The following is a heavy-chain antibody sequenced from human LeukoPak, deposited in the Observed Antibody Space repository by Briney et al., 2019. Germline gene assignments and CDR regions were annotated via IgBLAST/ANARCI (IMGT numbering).Heavy chain of an antibody. J-gene: IGHJ3*02. D-gene: IGHD3-22*01. Sequence: GASVKVSCKASGYTFTSYDINWVRQATGQGLEWMGWMNPNSGNTGYAQKFQGRVTMTRDTSISTAYMELSRLRSDDTAVYYCARLCLYSSGYFAFDIWGQGTMVTVSS. V-gene: IGHV1-8*01. CDR2: MNPNSGNT. CDR1: GYTFTSYD. CDR3: ARLCLYSSGYFAFDI.